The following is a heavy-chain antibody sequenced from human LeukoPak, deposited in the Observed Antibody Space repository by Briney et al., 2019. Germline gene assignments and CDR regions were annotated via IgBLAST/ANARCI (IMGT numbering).Heavy chain of an antibody. J-gene: IGHJ4*02. Sequence: PSETLSLTCTVSGGSISSYYWSWIRQPPGKGLEWIGYIYYSGSTNYNPSLQSRVTISVDTSKNHFSLKLTSVTAADTAVYYCAISRVGRYYFDYWGQGTLVTVSS. CDR3: AISRVGRYYFDY. D-gene: IGHD1-26*01. CDR2: IYYSGST. CDR1: GGSISSYY. V-gene: IGHV4-59*08.